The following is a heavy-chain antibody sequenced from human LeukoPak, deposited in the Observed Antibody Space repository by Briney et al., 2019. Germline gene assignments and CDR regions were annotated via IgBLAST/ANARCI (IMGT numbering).Heavy chain of an antibody. D-gene: IGHD6-19*01. CDR1: GYTFNNYF. CDR2: INPTGGTT. Sequence: ASVKVSCEASGYTFNNYFMHWVRQAPGQGLEWMGIINPTGGTTTYAEKFQDRVTMTRDMSTSTVNMELSSLRSEDTAVYYCARELSSSAWYANAFDIWDQGTMVTVSS. J-gene: IGHJ3*02. V-gene: IGHV1-46*02. CDR3: ARELSSSAWYANAFDI.